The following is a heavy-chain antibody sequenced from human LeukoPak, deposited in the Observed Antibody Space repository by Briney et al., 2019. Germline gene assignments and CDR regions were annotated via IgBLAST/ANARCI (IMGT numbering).Heavy chain of an antibody. V-gene: IGHV1-8*01. CDR2: MNPNSGNT. CDR1: GYTFSSYD. D-gene: IGHD6-19*01. J-gene: IGHJ1*01. CDR3: ARRVGSGWPVQH. Sequence: GASVKVSCKASGYTFSSYDINWVRQATGQGLEWMGWMNPNSGNTGYAQKFQGRLNMTRNTSISTAYMELSSLRSEDTAVYYCARRVGSGWPVQHWGQGTLLTVSS.